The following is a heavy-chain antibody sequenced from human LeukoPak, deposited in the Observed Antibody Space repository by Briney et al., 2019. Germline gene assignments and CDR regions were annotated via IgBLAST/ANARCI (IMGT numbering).Heavy chain of an antibody. CDR3: ARRARLDY. V-gene: IGHV3-48*03. CDR2: NSSSGSTI. Sequence: GGSLRLSCAASGFTFNSYEMNWVRQAPGKGLEWVSYNSSSGSTIYYADSVKGRFTISRDNAKSSLYLQMNSLRVDDTAVYYCARRARLDYWGQGTLVTVSS. CDR1: GFTFNSYE. J-gene: IGHJ4*02.